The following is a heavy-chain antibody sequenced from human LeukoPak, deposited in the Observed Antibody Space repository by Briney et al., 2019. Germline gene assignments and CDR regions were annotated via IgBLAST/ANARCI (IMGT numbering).Heavy chain of an antibody. V-gene: IGHV3-7*01. CDR1: GFTFSSYW. CDR3: ARARGFDI. Sequence: PGGSLRLSCAASGFTFSSYWMSWVRQAPGKGLERVANIKSDGGETYYMDSVKGRFTISRDNAKNSLYLQMNSLRAEDTAVYYCARARGFDIWGQGTMVTVSS. D-gene: IGHD3-10*01. J-gene: IGHJ3*02. CDR2: IKSDGGET.